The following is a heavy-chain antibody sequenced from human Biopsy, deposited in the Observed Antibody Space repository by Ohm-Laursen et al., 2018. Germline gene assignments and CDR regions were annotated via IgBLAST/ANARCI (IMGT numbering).Heavy chain of an antibody. CDR2: IIPMFGTA. J-gene: IGHJ4*02. Sequence: ASVKVSCNASGGTFINYTISWVQQAPGQGLEWMGGIIPMFGTANYAQMFQGRVTISADESTSTSYMELSSLTTEDTAIYYCARGPHSGSHSCFDYWGRGTLVTVSS. CDR3: ARGPHSGSHSCFDY. CDR1: GGTFINYT. V-gene: IGHV1-69*13. D-gene: IGHD1-26*01.